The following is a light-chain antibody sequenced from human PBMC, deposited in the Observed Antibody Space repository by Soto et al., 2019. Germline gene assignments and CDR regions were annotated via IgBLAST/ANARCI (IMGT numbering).Light chain of an antibody. V-gene: IGKV1-5*01. CDR1: QSISNW. CDR2: DAS. CDR3: QQYNSYPFT. J-gene: IGKJ3*01. Sequence: DIQMTQSPSTLSASVGDRVTITCRASQSISNWLAWYQQKPGKAPKLLIYDASSLESGVPSRFSGSGSGTEFTLTISRLQPDDCATYYCQQYNSYPFTFGPGTKVDIK.